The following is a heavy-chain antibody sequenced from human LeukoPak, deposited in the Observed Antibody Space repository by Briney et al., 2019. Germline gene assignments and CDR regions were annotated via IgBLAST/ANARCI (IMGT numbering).Heavy chain of an antibody. CDR2: IRYDGSNK. CDR1: GFTFSSYS. D-gene: IGHD6-19*01. V-gene: IGHV3-30*02. Sequence: GGSLRLSCAASGFTFSSYSMHWVRQAPGKGLEWVAFIRYDGSNKYYADSVKGRFTISRDNSKNTLYLQMNSLRAEDTAVYYCAKDRYQWLVPTCFDYWGQGTLVTVSS. J-gene: IGHJ4*02. CDR3: AKDRYQWLVPTCFDY.